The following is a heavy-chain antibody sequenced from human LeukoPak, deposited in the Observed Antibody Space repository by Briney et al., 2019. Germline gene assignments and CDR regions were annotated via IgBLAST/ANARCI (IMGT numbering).Heavy chain of an antibody. Sequence: SETLSLTCAVYGGSFSGYYWSWIRQPPGKGLEWIGEINHSGSTNYNPSLKSRVTISVDTSKNQFSLKLSSVTAADTAVYYCARAFRLRWLQFLNARFDPWGQGTLVTVSS. CDR2: INHSGST. D-gene: IGHD5-24*01. CDR3: ARAFRLRWLQFLNARFDP. V-gene: IGHV4-34*01. CDR1: GGSFSGYY. J-gene: IGHJ5*02.